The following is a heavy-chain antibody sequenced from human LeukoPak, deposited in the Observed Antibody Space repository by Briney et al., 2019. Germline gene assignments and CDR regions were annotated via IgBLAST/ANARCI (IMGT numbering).Heavy chain of an antibody. CDR2: ISPSSGST. D-gene: IGHD3/OR15-3a*01. Sequence: GASVKVSCKASGYTFTGYYMHWVRQAPGQGLEWMGIISPSSGSTSYAQMFQGRVTMTRDTSTSTVYMELSSLRYEDTAVYYCARLGTGGRGYYFDYWGQGTLVTVSS. V-gene: IGHV1-46*01. J-gene: IGHJ4*02. CDR3: ARLGTGGRGYYFDY. CDR1: GYTFTGYY.